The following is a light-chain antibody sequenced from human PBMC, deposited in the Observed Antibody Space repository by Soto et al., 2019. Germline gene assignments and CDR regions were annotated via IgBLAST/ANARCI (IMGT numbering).Light chain of an antibody. J-gene: IGLJ3*02. CDR3: SSYAGSGSVV. V-gene: IGLV2-14*01. CDR2: DVS. CDR1: SSDVGGSNY. Sequence: QSALTQPASVSGSPGQSITISCTGTSSDVGGSNYVSWYQQLPGKAPKLMIYDVSDRPSGVSNRFSGSKSGNTASLTISGLQAEDEADYYCSSYAGSGSVVFGGGTKLTVL.